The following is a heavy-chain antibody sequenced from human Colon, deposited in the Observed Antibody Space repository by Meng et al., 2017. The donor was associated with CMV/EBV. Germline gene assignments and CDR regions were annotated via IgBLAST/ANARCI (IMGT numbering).Heavy chain of an antibody. CDR2: INHSVST. CDR1: GAFSGYY. Sequence: QLQLQQCGAGLWKPSESLSLPCAVYGAFSGYYGSWIRQAPGKGLEWIGEINHSVSTSYNPSLKSRVTISVDMSKHQFSLKLSSVTAADTAVYYCAHGSSIATTYWGQGTLVTVSS. CDR3: AHGSSIATTY. D-gene: IGHD5-24*01. J-gene: IGHJ4*02. V-gene: IGHV4-34*01.